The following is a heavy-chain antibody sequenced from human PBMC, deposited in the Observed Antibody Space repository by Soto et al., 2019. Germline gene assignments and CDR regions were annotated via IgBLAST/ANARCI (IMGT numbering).Heavy chain of an antibody. V-gene: IGHV3-53*01. J-gene: IGHJ4*01. Sequence: GESLSLSCGASVLSLSDNYMGWFRQAPGRGLEWVSVMYAGGDTRYADSVKGRFTISRDKSENTLYLQMNSLRDEDTGVYFCVSRIPSWVFDYWGLGTLVTV. CDR2: MYAGGDT. CDR1: VLSLSDNY. CDR3: VSRIPSWVFDY. D-gene: IGHD2-21*01.